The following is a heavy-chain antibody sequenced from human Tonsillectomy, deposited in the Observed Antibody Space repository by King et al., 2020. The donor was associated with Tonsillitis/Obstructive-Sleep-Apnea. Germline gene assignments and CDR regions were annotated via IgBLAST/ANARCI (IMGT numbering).Heavy chain of an antibody. D-gene: IGHD7-27*01. CDR3: ARDGDAADFYYMDV. Sequence: VQLVESGAEVKKPGASVKVSCEASGYTFTTYYIHWVRQAPGQGLEWMGMINPTGGSTSYPHKFQGRVTMTRDTSTRTVYMELRSLRSEDTAVYYCARDGDAADFYYMDVWGKGTTVTVSS. CDR2: INPTGGST. CDR1: GYTFTTYY. J-gene: IGHJ6*03. V-gene: IGHV1-46*01.